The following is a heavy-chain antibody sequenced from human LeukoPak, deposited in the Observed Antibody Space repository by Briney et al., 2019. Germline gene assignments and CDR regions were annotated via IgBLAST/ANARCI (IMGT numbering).Heavy chain of an antibody. J-gene: IGHJ4*02. CDR1: GYTFTSYY. Sequence: ASVKASCKPSGYTFTSYYMHWVRQAPGQGLEWMGIIDPSGGTTSYAQKFQGRVTMTRDTSTSTVDMELSSLRSEDTAVYYCARDNTAAGPLDYWGQGTLVIVSS. CDR2: IDPSGGTT. CDR3: ARDNTAAGPLDY. D-gene: IGHD6-13*01. V-gene: IGHV1-46*01.